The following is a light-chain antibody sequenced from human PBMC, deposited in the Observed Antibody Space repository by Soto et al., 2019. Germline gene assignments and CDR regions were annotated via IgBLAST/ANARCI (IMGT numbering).Light chain of an antibody. CDR3: SSYTTSNTYV. CDR2: DVS. J-gene: IGLJ1*01. V-gene: IGLV2-14*01. Sequence: QSALTQPASGSGSPGQSITVSCTGNSSEIGGYNYVSWYQQYPCKVPQLMIFDVSNRPSGVSHRFSGSKSGNTASLTISGLPAEDEADYYCSSYTTSNTYVFGTGTKVTVL. CDR1: SSEIGGYNY.